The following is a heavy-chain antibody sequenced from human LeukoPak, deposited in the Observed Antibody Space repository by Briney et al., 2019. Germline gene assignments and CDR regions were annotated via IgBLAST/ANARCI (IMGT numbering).Heavy chain of an antibody. V-gene: IGHV3-23*01. CDR1: GFTFSSYA. D-gene: IGHD4-17*01. Sequence: RESLRLSCAASGFTFSSYAMSWVCQAPGKGLEWVSAISGSGGSTYYADSVKGRFTISRDNSKNTLYLQMSSLRADDTAVYYCARDTSDYGDFDFDYWGQGTLVTVSS. CDR2: ISGSGGST. J-gene: IGHJ4*02. CDR3: ARDTSDYGDFDFDY.